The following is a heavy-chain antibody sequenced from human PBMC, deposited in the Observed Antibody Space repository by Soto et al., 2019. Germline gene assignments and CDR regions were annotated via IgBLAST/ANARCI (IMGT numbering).Heavy chain of an antibody. D-gene: IGHD2-15*01. CDR3: ARDYSPGYCSGGSCYPAPKPVGPSAYYFDY. Sequence: GGSLRLSCAASGFTFSSYWMSWVRQAPGKGLEWVANIKQDGSEKYYVDSVKGRFTISRDNAKNSLYLQMNSLGAEDTAVYYCARDYSPGYCSGGSCYPAPKPVGPSAYYFDYWGQGTLVTVSS. CDR2: IKQDGSEK. V-gene: IGHV3-7*01. CDR1: GFTFSSYW. J-gene: IGHJ4*02.